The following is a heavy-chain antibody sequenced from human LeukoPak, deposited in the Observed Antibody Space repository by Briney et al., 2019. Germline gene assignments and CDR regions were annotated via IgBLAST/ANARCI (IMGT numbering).Heavy chain of an antibody. V-gene: IGHV3-23*01. CDR1: GFTFSSYA. J-gene: IGHJ5*02. CDR2: ISGSGGST. D-gene: IGHD2-8*01. CDR3: AKAHTSLGYCTNGVCYIAGFDP. Sequence: GGSLRLSCAASGFTFSSYAMSWVRQAPGKGLEWVSAISGSGGSTYYADSVKGRFTISRDNSKNTLYLQMTSLRAEDTAVYYCAKAHTSLGYCTNGVCYIAGFDPWGQGTLVTVSS.